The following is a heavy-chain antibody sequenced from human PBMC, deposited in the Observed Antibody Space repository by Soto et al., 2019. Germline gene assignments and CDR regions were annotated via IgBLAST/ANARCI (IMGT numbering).Heavy chain of an antibody. V-gene: IGHV3-7*01. J-gene: IGHJ6*02. CDR2: VKYDGSQT. CDR1: GFTFSSYW. CDR3: TRDFQGPLDYGMDV. Sequence: PGGSLRLSCADSGFTFSSYWMSWVRQAPGQGLEWVANVKYDGSQTYYVDSVKGRFTISRDNAKNSLYLQMNSLRAEDTAVYYCTRDFQGPLDYGMDVWGQGTTVTVSS. D-gene: IGHD1-1*01.